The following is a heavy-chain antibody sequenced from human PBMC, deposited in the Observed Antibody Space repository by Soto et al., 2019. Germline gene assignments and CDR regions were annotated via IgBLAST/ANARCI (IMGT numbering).Heavy chain of an antibody. Sequence: GGSLRLSCAASGFSFGGFAMNWVRQAPGKGLEWVSTISGSGATTYYADSVRGRFTISRDNSGNTLYLQMHSLRPEDTSLYYCAKSRSGYTKNFFDYWGQGTPVTVSS. J-gene: IGHJ4*02. D-gene: IGHD5-18*01. CDR3: AKSRSGYTKNFFDY. CDR1: GFSFGGFA. CDR2: ISGSGATT. V-gene: IGHV3-23*01.